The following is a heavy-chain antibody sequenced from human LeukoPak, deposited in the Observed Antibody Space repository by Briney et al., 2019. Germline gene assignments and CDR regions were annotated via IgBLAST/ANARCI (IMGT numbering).Heavy chain of an antibody. J-gene: IGHJ4*02. V-gene: IGHV4-34*01. Sequence: SETLSLTCAVYGGSFSGYYWSWIRQPPGKGLEWIGEINHSGSTNYNPSLKSRVTISVDTSKNQFSLKLSSVTAADTAVYYCARGRVAVAGTNFDYWGRGTLVTVSS. D-gene: IGHD6-19*01. CDR2: INHSGST. CDR3: ARGRVAVAGTNFDY. CDR1: GGSFSGYY.